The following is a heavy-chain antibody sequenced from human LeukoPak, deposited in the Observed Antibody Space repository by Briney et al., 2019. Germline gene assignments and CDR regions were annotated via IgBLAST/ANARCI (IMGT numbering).Heavy chain of an antibody. Sequence: GASVKVSCQASGYTFTGYYIHWVRQAPGQGLEWMGWINPNSGSTSYSQNFQGRVTMTRDTSISTAYMELSRLKSDDTAVYYCARTYIAPLPYGDSVWFDSWGQGALVTVSS. V-gene: IGHV1-2*02. CDR2: INPNSGST. J-gene: IGHJ5*01. CDR1: GYTFTGYY. D-gene: IGHD4-17*01. CDR3: ARTYIAPLPYGDSVWFDS.